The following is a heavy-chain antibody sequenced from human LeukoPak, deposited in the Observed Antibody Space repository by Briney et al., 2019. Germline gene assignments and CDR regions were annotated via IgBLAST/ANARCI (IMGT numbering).Heavy chain of an antibody. Sequence: TGGSLRLSCAASGFTFSSYAMSWIRQPPGKGLEWIGEINHSGSTNYNPSLKSRVTISVDTSKNQFSLKLSSVTAADTAVYYCASTGYSSGWYPPDYWGQGTLVTVSS. V-gene: IGHV4-34*01. CDR1: GFTFSSYA. CDR2: INHSGST. J-gene: IGHJ4*02. D-gene: IGHD6-19*01. CDR3: ASTGYSSGWYPPDY.